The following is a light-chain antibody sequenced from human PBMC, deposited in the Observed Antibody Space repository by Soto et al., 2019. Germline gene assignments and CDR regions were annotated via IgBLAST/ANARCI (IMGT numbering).Light chain of an antibody. V-gene: IGKV3-20*01. CDR2: DAF. Sequence: EIVLTQSPGTLSLSPGERATLSCRASQSVSSSSLAWYQHKPGQAPRLLIYDAFSRATDIPDRFSGSGSGTDFTLTISRLELEDFAVYYCQHYGSSPPKYTFGQGTKLEI. CDR1: QSVSSSS. CDR3: QHYGSSPPKYT. J-gene: IGKJ2*01.